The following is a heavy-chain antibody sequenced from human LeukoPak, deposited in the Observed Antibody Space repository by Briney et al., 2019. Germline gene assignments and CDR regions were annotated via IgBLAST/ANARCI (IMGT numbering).Heavy chain of an antibody. J-gene: IGHJ4*02. Sequence: GGSLRPSCAASGFTFSSYAMHWVRQAPGKGLEWVAVISYDGSNKYYADSVKGRFTISRDNSKNTLYLQMNSLRAEDTAVYYCARAPCSSTSCYARPFDYWGQGTLVTVSS. CDR3: ARAPCSSTSCYARPFDY. CDR2: ISYDGSNK. D-gene: IGHD2-2*01. CDR1: GFTFSSYA. V-gene: IGHV3-30*04.